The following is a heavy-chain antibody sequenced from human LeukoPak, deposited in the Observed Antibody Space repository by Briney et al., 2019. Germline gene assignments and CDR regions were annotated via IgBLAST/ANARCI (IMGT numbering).Heavy chain of an antibody. Sequence: GGSLRLSCAASGFAFSDSWMTWIRQAPGKGLEWVAFIKGDGSAKKYVDSVKGRFTISRDNAKNSLYLQMNSLRDEDTAVYYCARDGALWSGYSDFFDYWGQGTLVTVSS. CDR3: ARDGALWSGYSDFFDY. J-gene: IGHJ4*02. CDR1: GFAFSDSW. V-gene: IGHV3-7*01. D-gene: IGHD3-3*01. CDR2: IKGDGSAK.